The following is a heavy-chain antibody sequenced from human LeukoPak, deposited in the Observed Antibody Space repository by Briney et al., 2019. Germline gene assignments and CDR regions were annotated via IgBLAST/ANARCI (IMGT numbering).Heavy chain of an antibody. J-gene: IGHJ4*02. CDR2: IWYDGSKK. CDR3: ARSRYYYDSSDYSGY. D-gene: IGHD3-22*01. V-gene: IGHV3-33*01. CDR1: GFTFSSYG. Sequence: PGRSLRLSCAASGFTFSSYGMHWVRQAPGKGLEWVVVIWYDGSKKYYADSEKGRFTISRDNSKNTLYLQMNSLRAEDTAVYYCARSRYYYDSSDYSGYWGQGTLVTVSS.